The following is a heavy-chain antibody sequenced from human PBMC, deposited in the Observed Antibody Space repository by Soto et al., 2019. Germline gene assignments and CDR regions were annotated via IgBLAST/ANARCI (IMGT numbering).Heavy chain of an antibody. CDR3: VREHHDFSSDYHYYLMDV. CDR2: SSTYNGNK. V-gene: IGHV1-18*01. CDR1: GYTLSNYG. Sequence: QAQLVQSGAEMNTPGASVKVSCKASGYTLSNYGISWVRQAPGQGLEWMGWSSTYNGNKKYAKKFQGRVTMTTDTSTSTAYMELRSLRSDDTAVYYCVREHHDFSSDYHYYLMDVWGKGTTVTVSS. D-gene: IGHD3-3*01. J-gene: IGHJ6*03.